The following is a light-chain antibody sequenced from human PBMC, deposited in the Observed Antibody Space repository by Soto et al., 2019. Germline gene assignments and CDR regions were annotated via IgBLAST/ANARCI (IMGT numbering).Light chain of an antibody. CDR3: QQYSNWPPYT. J-gene: IGKJ5*01. V-gene: IGKV3-15*01. Sequence: EIVLTQSPATLSVSPGERATLSCRASQSVSSNLAWYQQKPGQAPRLLMYGASTRATGVPARFSGSGSGTEFTLTISSLQSEDFAVYYCQQYSNWPPYTFGQGTRLEIK. CDR2: GAS. CDR1: QSVSSN.